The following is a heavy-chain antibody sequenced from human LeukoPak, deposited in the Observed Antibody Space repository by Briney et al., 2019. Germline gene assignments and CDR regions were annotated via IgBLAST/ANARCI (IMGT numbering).Heavy chain of an antibody. D-gene: IGHD5-12*01. V-gene: IGHV3-7*01. CDR2: IKQDGSEK. CDR1: GFTFSSCW. CDR3: ATGPGHGWWLH. J-gene: IGHJ4*02. Sequence: GGSLRLSCAASGFTFSSCWMSWVRQAPGKGLEWVANIKQDGSEKYYVDSVKSRFTISRDNAKNSLYLQMNSLRAEDTAVYYCATGPGHGWWLHWGQGTLVTVSS.